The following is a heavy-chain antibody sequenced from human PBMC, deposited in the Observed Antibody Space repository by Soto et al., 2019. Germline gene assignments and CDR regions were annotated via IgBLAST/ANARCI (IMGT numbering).Heavy chain of an antibody. J-gene: IGHJ6*02. D-gene: IGHD2-2*01. CDR2: IIPVFGTT. Sequence: QVQLVQSGAEVKKPGSSVKVFCKASGGTFSNYTISWVRQAPGQGLEWMGGIIPVFGTTDYEQKFQGRVTITTDGSTSTADMKLSSLRSADTAVYYCATSSPYIVVRKPTGNQDYYGMDVWGQGTTVTVSS. CDR1: GGTFSNYT. V-gene: IGHV1-69*01. CDR3: ATSSPYIVVRKPTGNQDYYGMDV.